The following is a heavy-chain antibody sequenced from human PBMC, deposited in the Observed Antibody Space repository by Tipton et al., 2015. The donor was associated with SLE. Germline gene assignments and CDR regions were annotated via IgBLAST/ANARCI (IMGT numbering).Heavy chain of an antibody. V-gene: IGHV4-34*01. Sequence: TLSLTCAVYGGSFSGHYWCWIRQPPGKGLEWIGSIYHSGSTYYNTSLKSRLTISVDTSKSQFSLKLSSVTVADTAVYYCAREVKTVMDSDAFDVWGQGTMVTVSS. D-gene: IGHD2-2*03. CDR3: AREVKTVMDSDAFDV. J-gene: IGHJ3*01. CDR2: IYHSGST. CDR1: GGSFSGHY.